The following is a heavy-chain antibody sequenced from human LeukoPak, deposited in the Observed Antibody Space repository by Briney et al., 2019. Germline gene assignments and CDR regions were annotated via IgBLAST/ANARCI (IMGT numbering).Heavy chain of an antibody. CDR1: GYTFTGYY. V-gene: IGHV1-2*02. J-gene: IGHJ4*02. Sequence: ASVKVSCKASGYTFTGYYMHWVRQVPGQGLEWMGWINPNSGGTKYAQKFQGRVTMTRDTSISTAYMELSSLRSEDTAVYYCARDGHDYGDPFDYWGQGTLVTVSS. CDR3: ARDGHDYGDPFDY. CDR2: INPNSGGT. D-gene: IGHD4-17*01.